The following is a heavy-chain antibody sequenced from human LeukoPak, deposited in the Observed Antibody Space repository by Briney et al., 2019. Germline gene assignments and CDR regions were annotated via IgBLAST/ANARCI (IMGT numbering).Heavy chain of an antibody. V-gene: IGHV4-34*01. CDR1: GGSFSGYY. Sequence: SETLSLTCAVYGGSFSGYYWSWIRQPPGKGLEWIGEINHSGGANYNPSLKSRVTISVDTSKNQFSLKLSSVTAADTAVYYCAREYCSSTSCYEFDYWGQGTLVTVSS. CDR3: AREYCSSTSCYEFDY. CDR2: INHSGGA. J-gene: IGHJ4*02. D-gene: IGHD2-2*01.